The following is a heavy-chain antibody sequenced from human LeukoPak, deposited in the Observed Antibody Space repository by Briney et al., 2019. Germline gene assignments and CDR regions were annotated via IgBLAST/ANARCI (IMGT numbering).Heavy chain of an antibody. J-gene: IGHJ4*02. CDR1: GYTYTDYY. V-gene: IGHV1-2*02. Sequence: ASVTVSFTASGYTYTDYYVNWVRQAPGQGLEWGGWINPTSGGTSYAQKFQGRVTLTRDTTINTAYMDLSSLRYDDTAIYYCARGHSGDGYHFDYWGQGTLVAVSS. CDR3: ARGHSGDGYHFDY. D-gene: IGHD2-21*01. CDR2: INPTSGGT.